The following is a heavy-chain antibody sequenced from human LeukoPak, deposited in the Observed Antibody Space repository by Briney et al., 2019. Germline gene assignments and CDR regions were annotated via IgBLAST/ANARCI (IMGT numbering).Heavy chain of an antibody. CDR1: GGSISSGDYY. V-gene: IGHV4-30-4*08. CDR2: IYYSGST. CDR3: ARGDDSSGYYAFDI. J-gene: IGHJ3*02. D-gene: IGHD3-22*01. Sequence: EASETLSLTCTVSGGSISSGDYYWSWIRQPPGKGLEWIGYIYYSGSTYYNPSLKSRVTISVDTSKNQFSLKLSSVTAADTAVYYCARGDDSSGYYAFDIWGQGTMVTVSS.